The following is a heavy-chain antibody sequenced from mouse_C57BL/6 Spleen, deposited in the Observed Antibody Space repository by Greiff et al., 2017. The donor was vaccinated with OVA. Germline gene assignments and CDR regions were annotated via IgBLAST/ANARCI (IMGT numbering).Heavy chain of an antibody. V-gene: IGHV1-80*01. CDR1: GYAFSSYW. CDR2: IYPGDGDT. Sequence: ESGAELVKPGASVKISCKASGYAFSSYWMNWVKQRPGKGLEWIGQIYPGDGDTNYNGKFKGKATLTADKSSSTAYIQLSSLTSEDSAVYFCARWYLWAMDYWGQGTSVTVSS. D-gene: IGHD1-3*01. J-gene: IGHJ4*01. CDR3: ARWYLWAMDY.